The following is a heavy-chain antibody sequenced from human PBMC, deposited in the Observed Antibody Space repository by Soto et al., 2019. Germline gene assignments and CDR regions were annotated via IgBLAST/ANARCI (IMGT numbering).Heavy chain of an antibody. CDR3: ARRGAMSTFGGVSA. V-gene: IGHV5-51*01. D-gene: IGHD3-16*01. CDR1: EGKSTNYG. J-gene: IGHJ4*02. CDR2: IYPGDSDT. Sequence: PGVSKKISRKGLEGKSTNYGGGWVRQMPGKGLEWMGIIYPGDSDTRYSPSFQGQVTISADKSISTAYLQWSSLKASDTAMYYCARRGAMSTFGGVSAWGPGTLVTVSS.